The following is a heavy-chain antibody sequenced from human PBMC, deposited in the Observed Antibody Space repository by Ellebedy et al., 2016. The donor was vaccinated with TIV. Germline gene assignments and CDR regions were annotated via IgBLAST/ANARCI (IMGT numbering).Heavy chain of an antibody. Sequence: GESLKISCAASGFSFSTYTMNWVRQAPGKGLEWVSSISSGGTSIYYGDSVKGRFTNSRDNAKNSLYLQMNSLRAEDTAVYHCARGRGDDNVCGTYTWFDPWGQGTLVTVSS. V-gene: IGHV3-21*01. CDR2: ISSGGTSI. CDR1: GFSFSTYT. CDR3: ARGRGDDNVCGTYTWFDP. D-gene: IGHD3-16*01. J-gene: IGHJ5*02.